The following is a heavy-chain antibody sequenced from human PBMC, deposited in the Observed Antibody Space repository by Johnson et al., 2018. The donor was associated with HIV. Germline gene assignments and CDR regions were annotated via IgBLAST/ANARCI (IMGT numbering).Heavy chain of an antibody. CDR3: ARGVEMATIGGLDI. Sequence: VQLVESGGGLVQPGGSLRLSCAASGFTVSSNYMSWVRQAPGKGLEWVSVIYSGGSTYYADSVKGRFTISRDNSKNTLYLQRNSLRAEDTAVYYCARGVEMATIGGLDIWGQGTMVTVSS. J-gene: IGHJ3*02. D-gene: IGHD5-24*01. V-gene: IGHV3-66*01. CDR2: IYSGGST. CDR1: GFTVSSNY.